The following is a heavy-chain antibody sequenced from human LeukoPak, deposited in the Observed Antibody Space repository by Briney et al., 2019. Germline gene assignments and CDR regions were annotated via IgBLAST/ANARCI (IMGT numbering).Heavy chain of an antibody. CDR3: ARHRFGHLFDY. Sequence: SETLSLTCAVYGGSFSGYYWSWIRQPPGKGLEWIGEINHSGSTNYSPSLKSRVTVSLDTSRNQVSLILSSVTAADTAVYYCARHRFGHLFDYWGQGTLVFVSS. CDR1: GGSFSGYY. V-gene: IGHV4-34*01. CDR2: INHSGST. J-gene: IGHJ4*02. D-gene: IGHD3-16*01.